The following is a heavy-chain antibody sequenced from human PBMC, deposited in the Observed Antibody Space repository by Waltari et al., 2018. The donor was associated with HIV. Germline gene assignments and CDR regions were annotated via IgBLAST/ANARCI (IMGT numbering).Heavy chain of an antibody. CDR2: IYYSGST. V-gene: IGHV4-59*01. D-gene: IGHD6-13*01. J-gene: IGHJ4*02. Sequence: QVQLQESGPGLVKPSGTLSLTCTVSGGSISSYYWSWIRQPPGKGLEWIGYIYYSGSTNDNPSLKSRVTISVDTSKNQFSLKLSSVTAADTAVYYCARGEGSSSSDYWGQGTLVTVSS. CDR1: GGSISSYY. CDR3: ARGEGSSSSDY.